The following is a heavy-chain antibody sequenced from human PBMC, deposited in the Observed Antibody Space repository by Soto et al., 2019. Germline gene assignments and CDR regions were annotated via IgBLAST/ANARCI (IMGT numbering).Heavy chain of an antibody. CDR3: ARRPHSRGSYGTWYFDL. CDR1: GGTFSSYA. J-gene: IGHJ2*01. D-gene: IGHD6-19*01. V-gene: IGHV1-69*12. Sequence: QVQLVQSGAEVKKPGSSVKVSCKASGGTFSSYAISWVRQAPGQGLEWMGGIIPIFGTANYEQKFQGRVTITADESTSTAYMALSSLRSEDTAVDSCARRPHSRGSYGTWYFDLWGRGTLVTVSS. CDR2: IIPIFGTA.